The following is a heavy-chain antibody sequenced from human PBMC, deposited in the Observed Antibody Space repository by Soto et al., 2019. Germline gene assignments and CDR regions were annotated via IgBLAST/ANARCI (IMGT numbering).Heavy chain of an antibody. CDR2: ISAYNGNT. CDR3: ARGKSEYSSSWYGLTY. V-gene: IGHV1-18*01. D-gene: IGHD6-13*01. J-gene: IGHJ4*02. Sequence: ASVKVSCKASGYTFTSYGISWVRQAPGQGLEWMGWISAYNGNTNYAQKLQGRVTMTTDTSTSTAYMELRSLRSEDTAVYYCARGKSEYSSSWYGLTYWGQGTLVTVSS. CDR1: GYTFTSYG.